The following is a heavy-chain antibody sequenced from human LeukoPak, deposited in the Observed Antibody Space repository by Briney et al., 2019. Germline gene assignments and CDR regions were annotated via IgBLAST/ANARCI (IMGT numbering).Heavy chain of an antibody. J-gene: IGHJ6*02. CDR2: IYYSGST. Sequence: SETLSLTCTVSGGCISSSSSYWGWVRQPPGKGLEWIGSIYYSGSTYYNPSLKSRVTISADTSKTQFSLKLTSVTVADTAVYYCASVLGASSDYYGMDVWGQGTTVTVSS. CDR3: ASVLGASSDYYGMDV. D-gene: IGHD1-26*01. CDR1: GGCISSSSSY. V-gene: IGHV4-39*01.